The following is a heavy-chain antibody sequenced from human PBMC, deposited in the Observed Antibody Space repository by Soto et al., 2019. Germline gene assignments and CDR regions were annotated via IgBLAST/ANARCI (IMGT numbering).Heavy chain of an antibody. Sequence: SETVSLTCTVSGGSISSGDYYWGWIRQPPGKGLEWIGYIYYSGSTNYNPSLKSRLTISVDTSKNQFSLKLSSVTAADTAVYYCARERDGSGGPGYYYYYGMDVWGQGTTVTVSS. J-gene: IGHJ6*02. CDR3: ARERDGSGGPGYYYYYGMDV. V-gene: IGHV4-30-4*01. CDR1: GGSISSGDYY. D-gene: IGHD3-10*01. CDR2: IYYSGST.